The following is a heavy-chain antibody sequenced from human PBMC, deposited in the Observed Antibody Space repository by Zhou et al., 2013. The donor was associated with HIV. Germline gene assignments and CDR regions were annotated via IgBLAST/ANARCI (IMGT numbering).Heavy chain of an antibody. D-gene: IGHD6-13*01. V-gene: IGHV1-3*01. CDR3: ARDLGPRAAVVRGGFDY. CDR2: INAGDGNT. Sequence: QVQLVQSGAEVKKPGASVKVSCTASGYTFTSYSIHWLRQAPGQSLEWMGWINAGDGNTRSSQKFQARLTIARDASASMVSMELTGLTSEDTAVYFCARDLGPRAAVVRGGFDYWGQGTLVTVSS. J-gene: IGHJ4*02. CDR1: GYTFTSYS.